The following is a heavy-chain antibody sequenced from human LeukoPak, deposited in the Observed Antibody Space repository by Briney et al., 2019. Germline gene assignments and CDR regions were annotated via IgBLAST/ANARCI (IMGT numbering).Heavy chain of an antibody. V-gene: IGHV3-66*01. D-gene: IGHD3-10*01. CDR3: ARGQIYGTGSYFFDH. CDR2: IYTDGRT. Sequence: GGSLRLSCAAPGFTVTSNYMSWVRQTPGQGRLEWVSVIYTDGRTFYTGPVTGRFTISRDNSKNTLYLQMNSLRAEDTAVYYCARGQIYGTGSYFFDHWGQGTLVTVSS. J-gene: IGHJ4*02. CDR1: GFTVTSNY.